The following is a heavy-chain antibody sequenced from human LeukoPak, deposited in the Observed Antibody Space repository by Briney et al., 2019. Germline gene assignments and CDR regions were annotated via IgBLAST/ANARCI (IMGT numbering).Heavy chain of an antibody. CDR3: ARVNLNWGHSGYFDY. Sequence: SETLSLTCAVYGGSFGGYHWSWIRQPPGKGLEWIGEINHSGSTNFNPSVKTRVTISVDTSKNQFSLKLNSVTAADTAVYYCARVNLNWGHSGYFDYWGQGTLVTVSS. D-gene: IGHD7-27*01. J-gene: IGHJ4*02. V-gene: IGHV4-34*01. CDR1: GGSFGGYH. CDR2: INHSGST.